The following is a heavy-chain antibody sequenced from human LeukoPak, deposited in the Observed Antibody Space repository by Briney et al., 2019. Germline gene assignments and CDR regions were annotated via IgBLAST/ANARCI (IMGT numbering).Heavy chain of an antibody. CDR2: INHSGST. CDR1: GGSFSGYY. D-gene: IGHD3-3*01. Sequence: PSETLSLTCAVYGGSFSGYYWSWIRQPPGKGLEWIGEINHSGSTNYNPSLKSRVTISVDTSKNQFSLKLSSVTAADTAVYYCARVGELTIFGVVILRDWLDPWGQGTLVTVSS. CDR3: ARVGELTIFGVVILRDWLDP. V-gene: IGHV4-34*01. J-gene: IGHJ5*02.